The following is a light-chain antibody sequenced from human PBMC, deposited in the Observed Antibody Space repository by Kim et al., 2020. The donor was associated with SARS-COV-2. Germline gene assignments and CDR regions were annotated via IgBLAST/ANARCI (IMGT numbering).Light chain of an antibody. V-gene: IGLV1-36*01. J-gene: IGLJ2*01. CDR2: YND. Sequence: QRVNVSVSGNSVNIGSSYVNWYQHVPGKAPKLLIYYNDLVSSGVSDRFSGSRSGTSASLAISGLQSDDEADYYCATWDDSLYSVLIGGGTQLTVL. CDR3: ATWDDSLYSVL. CDR1: SVNIGSSY.